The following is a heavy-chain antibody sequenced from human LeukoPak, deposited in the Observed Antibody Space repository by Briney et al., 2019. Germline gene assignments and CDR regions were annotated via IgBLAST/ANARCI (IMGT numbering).Heavy chain of an antibody. CDR1: GGSINNNY. V-gene: IGHV4-59*01. CDR2: VHSSGNT. CDR3: ARHASDSFGSYRIFDL. D-gene: IGHD3-10*01. J-gene: IGHJ4*02. Sequence: SETLSLTCTLSGGSINNNYWSWIRQPPGEGLEWIAFVHSSGNTNYNPSLKSRVTISIDTSNNQFSLKLTSVTAADTAVYSCARHASDSFGSYRIFDLWGQGTLVIVSS.